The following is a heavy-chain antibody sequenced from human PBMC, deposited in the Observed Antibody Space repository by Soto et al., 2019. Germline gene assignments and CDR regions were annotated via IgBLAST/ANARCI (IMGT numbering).Heavy chain of an antibody. CDR2: ISGSGGSP. V-gene: IGHV3-23*01. Sequence: EVQLLESGGGLVQPGGSLRLSCAASGFTFSSYAMSWVRQAPGKGLEWVSGISGSGGSPSYADSVKGRFTISRDNSKNHLFLQTKSLRVEETAVYYCAKDLGGGFGELLAWGQGTLVTVSS. CDR1: GFTFSSYA. CDR3: AKDLGGGFGELLA. D-gene: IGHD3-10*01. J-gene: IGHJ5*02.